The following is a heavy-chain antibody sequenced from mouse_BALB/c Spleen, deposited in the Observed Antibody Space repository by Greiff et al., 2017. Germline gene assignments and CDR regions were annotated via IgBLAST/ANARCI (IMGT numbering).Heavy chain of an antibody. Sequence: EVKLVESGPELVKPGASVKMSCKASGYTFTSYVMHWVKQKPGQGLEWIGYINPYNDGTKYNEKFKGKATLTSDKSSSTAYMELSSLTSEDSAVYYCARGGITTWFAYWGQGTLVTVSA. CDR3: ARGGITTWFAY. V-gene: IGHV1-14*01. D-gene: IGHD2-4*01. CDR1: GYTFTSYV. CDR2: INPYNDGT. J-gene: IGHJ3*01.